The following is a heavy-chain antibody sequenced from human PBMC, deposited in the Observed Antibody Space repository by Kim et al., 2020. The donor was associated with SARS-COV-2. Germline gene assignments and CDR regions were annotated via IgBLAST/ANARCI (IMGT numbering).Heavy chain of an antibody. CDR2: INPNSGGT. CDR1: GYTFTGYY. CDR3: YVWGSYRLFGTDKTAGI. V-gene: IGHV1-2*02. Sequence: ASVKVSCKASGYTFTGYYMHWVRQAPGQGLEWMGWINPNSGGTNYAQKFQGRVTMTRDTSISTAYMELSRLRSDDTAVYYCYVWGSYRLFGTDKTAGIWGQGTMVTVSS. D-gene: IGHD3-16*02. J-gene: IGHJ3*02.